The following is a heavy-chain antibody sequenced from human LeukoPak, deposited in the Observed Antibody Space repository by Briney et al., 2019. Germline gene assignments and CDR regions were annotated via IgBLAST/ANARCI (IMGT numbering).Heavy chain of an antibody. CDR1: GFTFSGSA. CDR2: IRSKANSYAT. Sequence: GGSLRLSCAASGFTFSGSAMHWVRQASGKGLEWVGRIRSKANSYATAYAASVKGRFTMSRDDSKNTAYLQMNSLKTEDTAVYYCTRADYYDSSGYISTDAFDIWGQGTMVTVSS. J-gene: IGHJ3*02. CDR3: TRADYYDSSGYISTDAFDI. V-gene: IGHV3-73*01. D-gene: IGHD3-22*01.